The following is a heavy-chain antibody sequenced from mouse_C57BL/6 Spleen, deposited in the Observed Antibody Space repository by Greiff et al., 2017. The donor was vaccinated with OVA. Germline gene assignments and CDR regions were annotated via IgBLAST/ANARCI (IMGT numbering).Heavy chain of an antibody. J-gene: IGHJ4*01. Sequence: QVQLQQPGAELVKPGASVKMSCKASGYTFTSYWITWVKQRPGQGLEWIGDIYPGSGSTNYNEKFKSKATLTVDTSSSTAYMQLSSLTSEDSAGYYCARGYYGSSYDARDYWGQGTSVTVSS. V-gene: IGHV1-55*01. CDR1: GYTFTSYW. D-gene: IGHD1-1*01. CDR3: ARGYYGSSYDARDY. CDR2: IYPGSGST.